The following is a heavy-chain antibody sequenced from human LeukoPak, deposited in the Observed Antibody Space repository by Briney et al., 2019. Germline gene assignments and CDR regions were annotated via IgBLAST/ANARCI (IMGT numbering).Heavy chain of an antibody. CDR1: SGSISSSNW. CDR2: IYHSGST. V-gene: IGHV4-4*02. CDR3: ARGRGVAFGY. J-gene: IGHJ4*02. Sequence: SETLSLTCAVSSGSISSSNWWSWVRQPPGKGLEWIGEIYHSGSTNYNPSLKSRVTISVDTSKNQFSLKLSSVTAADTAVYYCARGRGVAFGYWGQGTLVTVSS. D-gene: IGHD3-10*01.